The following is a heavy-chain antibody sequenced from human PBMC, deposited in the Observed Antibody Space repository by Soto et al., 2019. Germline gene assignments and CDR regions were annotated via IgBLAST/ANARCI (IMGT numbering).Heavy chain of an antibody. CDR2: IIPIFGTA. D-gene: IGHD6-19*01. CDR1: GGTFSSYA. J-gene: IGHJ6*02. V-gene: IGHV1-69*13. CDR3: ARRSDGYSSGWRPYYYYGMDV. Sequence: ASVKVSCKASGGTFSSYAIRWVRQAPGQGLEWMGGIIPIFGTANYAQKFQGRVTITADESTSTAYMELSRLRAEDTAVYYGARRSDGYSSGWRPYYYYGMDVWGQGTTVTVSS.